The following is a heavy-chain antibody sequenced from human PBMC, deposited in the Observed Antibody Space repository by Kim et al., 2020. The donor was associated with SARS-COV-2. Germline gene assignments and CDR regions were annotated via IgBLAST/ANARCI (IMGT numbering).Heavy chain of an antibody. CDR2: INHSGST. Sequence: SETLSLTCAVYGGSFSGYYWSWIRQPPGKGLEWIGEINHSGSTNYNPSLKSRVTISVDTSKNQFSLKLSSVTAADTAVYYCRGYDILNWFDPWGQGTLVTVSS. D-gene: IGHD3-9*01. J-gene: IGHJ5*02. CDR3: RGYDILNWFDP. V-gene: IGHV4-34*01. CDR1: GGSFSGYY.